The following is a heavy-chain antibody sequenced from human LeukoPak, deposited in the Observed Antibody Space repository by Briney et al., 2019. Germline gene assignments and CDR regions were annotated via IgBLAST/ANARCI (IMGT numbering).Heavy chain of an antibody. CDR1: GYTFTSYD. V-gene: IGHV1-8*01. J-gene: IGHJ4*02. CDR2: MNPNSGNT. CDR3: ARGHWIYYDSSGYYPDY. Sequence: ASVKVSCKASGYTFTSYDINWVRQATGQGLEWMGWMNPNSGNTGYAQKSQGRVTMTRNTSISTAYMELSSLRSEDTAVYYCARGHWIYYDSSGYYPDYWGQGTLVTVSS. D-gene: IGHD3-22*01.